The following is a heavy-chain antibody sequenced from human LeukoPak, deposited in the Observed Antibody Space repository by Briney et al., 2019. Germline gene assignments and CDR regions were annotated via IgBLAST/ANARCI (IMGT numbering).Heavy chain of an antibody. J-gene: IGHJ4*02. CDR2: ISYDGSNK. D-gene: IGHD6-19*01. CDR3: AKCGQWLVQGVFDY. V-gene: IGHV3-30*18. CDR1: GFTFSSYG. Sequence: GRSLRLSCAASGFTFSSYGMHWVRQAPGKGLEWVAVISYDGSNKYYADSVKGRFTISRDNSKNTLYLQMNSLRAEDTAVYYCAKCGQWLVQGVFDYWGQGTLVTVSS.